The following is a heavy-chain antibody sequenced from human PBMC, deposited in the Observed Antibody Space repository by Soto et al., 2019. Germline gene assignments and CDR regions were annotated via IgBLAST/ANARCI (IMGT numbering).Heavy chain of an antibody. CDR2: IRFDGSNE. J-gene: IGHJ4*02. D-gene: IGHD1-7*01. V-gene: IGHV3-33*01. CDR1: VGIFLGYG. Sequence: PGGSLRLSCEVPVGIFLGYGMHWVRQAPGKGLEVVAIIRFDGSNEEYADSVKGRVTISRDNCKNTLYLQMNTLGAEDTAVYYCAREGIGGTVFRGYRDYWGRGSVVTVSS. CDR3: AREGIGGTVFRGYRDY.